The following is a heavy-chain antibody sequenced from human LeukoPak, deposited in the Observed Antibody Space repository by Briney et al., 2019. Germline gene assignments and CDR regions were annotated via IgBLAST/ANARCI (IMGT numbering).Heavy chain of an antibody. CDR3: AREESDSSYLIDP. Sequence: PGGSLRLSCAASGFTFSDYDMSWIRQTPGKGLEWVSYISSSAGTIYYADSVKGRFTISRDNAKNSPYLQMNSLRVEDTAVYYCAREESDSSYLIDPWGQGTLVTVSS. CDR2: ISSSAGTI. D-gene: IGHD6-6*01. V-gene: IGHV3-11*01. J-gene: IGHJ5*02. CDR1: GFTFSDYD.